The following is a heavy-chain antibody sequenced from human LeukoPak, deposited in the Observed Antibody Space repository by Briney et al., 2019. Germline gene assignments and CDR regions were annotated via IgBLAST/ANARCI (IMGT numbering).Heavy chain of an antibody. CDR3: AKESGKFDY. Sequence: GGSLRLSCVASGLTFQDYAMHWVRQAPGQGLEWVSLISADGGSTFYADSVRGRFSISRDNSKNSLYLQMNSLRTEDTAMYYCAKESGKFDYWGQGTLVAVSS. J-gene: IGHJ4*02. CDR2: ISADGGST. CDR1: GLTFQDYA. V-gene: IGHV3-43*02.